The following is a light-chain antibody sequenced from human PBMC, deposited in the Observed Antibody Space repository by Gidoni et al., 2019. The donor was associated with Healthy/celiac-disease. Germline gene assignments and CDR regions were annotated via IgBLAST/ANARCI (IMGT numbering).Light chain of an antibody. CDR1: ALPKKY. CDR2: EDS. CDR3: YSTDSSGNHRGV. J-gene: IGLJ3*02. Sequence: SYELTQPPSVSVSPGQTARITCSGDALPKKYAYWYRQKSGQAPLLVIYEDSKRPSGIPERFSGSSSGTMATLTISGAQVEDEADYYCYSTDSSGNHRGVFGGGTKLTVL. V-gene: IGLV3-10*01.